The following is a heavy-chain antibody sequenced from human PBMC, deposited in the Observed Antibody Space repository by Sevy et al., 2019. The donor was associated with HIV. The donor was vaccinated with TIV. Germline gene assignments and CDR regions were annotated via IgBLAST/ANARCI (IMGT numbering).Heavy chain of an antibody. CDR3: VRDGLASATDFDY. Sequence: GGSLRLSCAASGFTFNYHWMNWVRQAPGKGLEWVANIKEDGSDKYYGDSVKGRFSLSRDNAKNSLYLQMDSLRAEDTAVYYCVRDGLASATDFDYWGQGTLVTVSS. CDR2: IKEDGSDK. D-gene: IGHD2-15*01. CDR1: GFTFNYHW. J-gene: IGHJ4*02. V-gene: IGHV3-7*01.